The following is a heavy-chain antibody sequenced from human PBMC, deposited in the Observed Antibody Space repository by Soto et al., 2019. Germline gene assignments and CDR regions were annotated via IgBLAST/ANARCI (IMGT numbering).Heavy chain of an antibody. D-gene: IGHD2-2*01. CDR1: GYTFTSYY. J-gene: IGHJ5*02. CDR2: INPSGGST. Sequence: ASVKVSCKASGYTFTSYYIHWVRQAPGQGLEWMGVINPSGGSTSYAQNFQGRVTMTRDTSTSTVYMELSSLRSEDTAVYDCVRESTPTRWFDPRGQGTLVTVSS. V-gene: IGHV1-46*03. CDR3: VRESTPTRWFDP.